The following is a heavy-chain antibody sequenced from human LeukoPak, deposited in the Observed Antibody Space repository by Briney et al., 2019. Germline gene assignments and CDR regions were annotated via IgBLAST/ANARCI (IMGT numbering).Heavy chain of an antibody. CDR2: INSDGSST. V-gene: IGHV3-74*01. CDR3: ARGVAGPRTFDI. Sequence: PGGSLRLSCAASGFTFSSYWMHWVRQAPGKGLVWVSRINSDGSSTSYADSVRGRFTISRDNAKNSLYLQMNSLRAEDTAVYYCARGVAGPRTFDIWGQGTMVTVSS. J-gene: IGHJ3*02. D-gene: IGHD6-19*01. CDR1: GFTFSSYW.